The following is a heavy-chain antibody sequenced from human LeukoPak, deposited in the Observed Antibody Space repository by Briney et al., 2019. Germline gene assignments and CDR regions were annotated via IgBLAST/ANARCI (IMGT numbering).Heavy chain of an antibody. Sequence: GSLRLSRAASGFTFSSYSMNWVRQAPGKGLEWVSSISSSSSYIYYADSVKGRFTISRDNAKNSLYLQMNSLRAEDTAVYYCARDLPDGSYSAGFDYWGQGTLVTVSS. CDR1: GFTFSSYS. CDR3: ARDLPDGSYSAGFDY. CDR2: ISSSSSYI. D-gene: IGHD1-26*01. V-gene: IGHV3-21*01. J-gene: IGHJ4*02.